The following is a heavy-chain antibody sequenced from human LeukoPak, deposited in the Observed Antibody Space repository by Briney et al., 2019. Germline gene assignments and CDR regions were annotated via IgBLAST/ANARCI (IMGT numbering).Heavy chain of an antibody. Sequence: PGGSLRLSCAVSGFSFSDNYMSWIRQAPGKGLEWVSYISSSGHYTNYADSVEGRFTISRDNAKNSLFLQMNSLRAEDTAVDYCARTIGRRPGGHFDYWGQGTLVTVSS. D-gene: IGHD3-3*01. J-gene: IGHJ4*02. V-gene: IGHV3-11*03. CDR3: ARTIGRRPGGHFDY. CDR1: GFSFSDNY. CDR2: ISSSGHYT.